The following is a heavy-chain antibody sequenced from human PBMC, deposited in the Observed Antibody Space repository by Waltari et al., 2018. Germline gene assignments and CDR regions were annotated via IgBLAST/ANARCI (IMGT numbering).Heavy chain of an antibody. D-gene: IGHD1-20*01. CDR1: GYTFNAYA. V-gene: IGHV1-18*01. Sequence: QVQLVQSGAEVKQPGASVKVSCTDSGYTFNAYALSWVRQAPGQGLEWMGWISAYNGDTNYAQKFQGRVTMTTDTSTNTAYMELKNLRSDDTAVYYCAREYNYFDFWGQGSLVTVSS. J-gene: IGHJ4*02. CDR3: AREYNYFDF. CDR2: ISAYNGDT.